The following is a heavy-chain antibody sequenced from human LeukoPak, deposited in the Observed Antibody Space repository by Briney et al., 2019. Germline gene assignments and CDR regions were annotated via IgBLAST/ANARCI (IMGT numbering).Heavy chain of an antibody. CDR1: GGTFSSYA. D-gene: IGHD6-13*01. V-gene: IGHV1-69*05. Sequence: SVKVSCKASGGTFSSYAISWVRQAPGQGLEWMGGIIPIFGTANYAQKFQGRVTITTDESTSTAYMELSSLRSEDTAVYYCACLRGSSSWYDPLDYWGQGTLVTVSS. J-gene: IGHJ4*02. CDR2: IIPIFGTA. CDR3: ACLRGSSSWYDPLDY.